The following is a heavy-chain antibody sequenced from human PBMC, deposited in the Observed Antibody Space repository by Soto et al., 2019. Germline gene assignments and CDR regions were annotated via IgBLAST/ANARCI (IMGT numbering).Heavy chain of an antibody. CDR2: IHYSGST. D-gene: IGHD4-17*01. Sequence: QVQLQESGPGLVKPSQTLSLTCTVSGGSISSGGYYWSWIRQHPGKGLEWIGFIHYSGSTYYNPSLKSRVIISLDTPKNQCSLNLSSVTAADTAVYYWARGDYGGNYSFDYWGQGALVTVSS. CDR1: GGSISSGGYY. J-gene: IGHJ4*02. CDR3: ARGDYGGNYSFDY. V-gene: IGHV4-31*03.